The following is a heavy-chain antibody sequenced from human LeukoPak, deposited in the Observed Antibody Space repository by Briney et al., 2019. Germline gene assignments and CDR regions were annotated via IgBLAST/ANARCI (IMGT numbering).Heavy chain of an antibody. CDR1: GFTFSSYA. J-gene: IGHJ4*02. Sequence: GGSLRLSCAASGFTFSSYAMSWVRQAPGKGLEWVSAISGSGGSTYYADSVKGRFTISRDNSKNALYLQMNSLRAEDTAVYYCAARHYYYDTNGDDYWGQGTLVTVSS. CDR3: AARHYYYDTNGDDY. D-gene: IGHD3-22*01. CDR2: ISGSGGST. V-gene: IGHV3-23*01.